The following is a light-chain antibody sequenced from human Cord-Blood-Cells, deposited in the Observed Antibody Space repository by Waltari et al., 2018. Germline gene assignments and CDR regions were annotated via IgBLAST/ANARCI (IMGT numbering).Light chain of an antibody. J-gene: IGKJ4*01. V-gene: IGKV3-11*01. CDR1: QIVSSY. CDR3: QQRSNWPPLT. Sequence: EIVLTQSPATLSLSPGERATLSCRASQIVSSYLAWYQQKAGQAPRLLIYDASNRATGIPARFSGSGSGTDFTLTISSLDPEDFAVYYCQQRSNWPPLTFGGGTKVEIK. CDR2: DAS.